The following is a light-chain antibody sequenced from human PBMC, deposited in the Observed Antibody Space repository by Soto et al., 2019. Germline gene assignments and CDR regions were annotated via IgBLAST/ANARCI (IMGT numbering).Light chain of an antibody. CDR2: KAS. CDR3: PHYNSYSEA. V-gene: IGKV1-5*03. J-gene: IGKJ1*01. CDR1: QTISSW. Sequence: DIQMTPSPSTLSGSVGDRVTITCRASQTISSWLAWYQQKPGKAPKLLIYKASTLKSGVPSRFSGSGSGTEFTITISSLQPDDFATYYCPHYNSYSEAFGQGIKVDIK.